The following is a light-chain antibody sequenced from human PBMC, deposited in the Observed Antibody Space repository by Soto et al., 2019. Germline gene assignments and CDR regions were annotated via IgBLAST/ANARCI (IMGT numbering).Light chain of an antibody. CDR2: GAS. J-gene: IGKJ1*01. CDR1: QSVSSSY. V-gene: IGKV3-20*01. Sequence: EIVLTQSPGTLSLSPGERATLSCRASQSVSSSYLAWYQQKPGEAPRLLICGASSRATGIPDRFSGSGSGTDFTLTISRREPEDFAVDYCQQYVSSPRPWTFGQGTKVEIK. CDR3: QQYVSSPRPWT.